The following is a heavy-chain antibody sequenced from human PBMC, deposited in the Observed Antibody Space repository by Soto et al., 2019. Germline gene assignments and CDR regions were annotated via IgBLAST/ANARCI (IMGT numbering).Heavy chain of an antibody. Sequence: QLQLQESGPGLVKPSETLSLTCTVCGGSISSSTYSWGWIRRPPGKGLEWIGSIYCSRSTYYNPSLTSRVTISVDTSKNQFSLKLSSVTAADTAVYYCARQGRGIVVVPATKTSDAFDIWGKGTMVTVSS. D-gene: IGHD2-2*01. CDR3: ARQGRGIVVVPATKTSDAFDI. CDR2: IYCSRST. CDR1: GGSISSSTYS. V-gene: IGHV4-39*01. J-gene: IGHJ3*02.